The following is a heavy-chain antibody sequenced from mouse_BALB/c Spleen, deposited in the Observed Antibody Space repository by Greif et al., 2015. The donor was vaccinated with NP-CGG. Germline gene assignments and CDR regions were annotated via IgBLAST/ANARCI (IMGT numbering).Heavy chain of an antibody. CDR3: ARDARWDGYFDV. CDR2: SRNKANDYTT. V-gene: IGHV7-1*02. CDR1: GFTFSDFY. J-gene: IGHJ1*01. D-gene: IGHD4-1*01. Sequence: DVKLQESGGGLVQPGGSLRLSCATSGFTFSDFYMEWVRQPPGKRLEWIAASRNKANDYTTEYSASVKGRFIVSRDTSQSILYLQMNALRAEGTAIYYCARDARWDGYFDVWGAGTPVTVSS.